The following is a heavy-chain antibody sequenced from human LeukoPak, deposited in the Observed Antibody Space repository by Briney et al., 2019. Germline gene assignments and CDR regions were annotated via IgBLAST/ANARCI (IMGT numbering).Heavy chain of an antibody. Sequence: PSETLSLTCTVSGGSISGDYWSWIRQPAGKEPEWIGRVHTTGGTNYNPSLKSRLTMSVDTSKNQFSLHLTSVTAADTAVYYCAKGGESSLPFDYWGQGTLVTVSS. CDR1: GGSISGDY. D-gene: IGHD3-10*01. J-gene: IGHJ4*02. CDR3: AKGGESSLPFDY. V-gene: IGHV4-4*07. CDR2: VHTTGGT.